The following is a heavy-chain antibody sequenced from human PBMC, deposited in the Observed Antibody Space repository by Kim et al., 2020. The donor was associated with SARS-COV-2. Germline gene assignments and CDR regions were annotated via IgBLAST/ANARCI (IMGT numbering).Heavy chain of an antibody. CDR2: IKQDGREK. CDR3: ARDQSRITSFGVVINYYYMDV. V-gene: IGHV3-7*01. D-gene: IGHD3-3*01. Sequence: ASIKQDGREKNYVDSVKGRFTISRDNAKNSLDLQMNSLRAEDTAVYYCARDQSRITSFGVVINYYYMDVWGKGTTVTVSS. J-gene: IGHJ6*03.